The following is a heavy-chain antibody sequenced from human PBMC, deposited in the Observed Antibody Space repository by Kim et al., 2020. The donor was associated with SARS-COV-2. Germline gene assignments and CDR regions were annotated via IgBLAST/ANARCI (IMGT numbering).Heavy chain of an antibody. V-gene: IGHV3-66*01. J-gene: IGHJ3*02. D-gene: IGHD3-22*01. CDR3: AREGNYYDREGAFDI. Sequence: DAVKGRFTISRDNSKNTLYLQMNSLRAEDTAVYYCAREGNYYDREGAFDIWGQGTMVTVSS.